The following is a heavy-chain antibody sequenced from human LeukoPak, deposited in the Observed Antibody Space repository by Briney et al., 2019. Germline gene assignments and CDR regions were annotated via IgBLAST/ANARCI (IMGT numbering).Heavy chain of an antibody. Sequence: PGGSLRLSCAASGFTFSSYAMHLVRQAPGKGLEWVAVISYDGSNKYYADSVKGRFTISRDNSKNTLYLQMNSLRAEDTAVYYCARAGHTGSSGRHNWFDPWGQGTLVTVSS. CDR2: ISYDGSNK. V-gene: IGHV3-30-3*01. J-gene: IGHJ5*02. CDR1: GFTFSSYA. CDR3: ARAGHTGSSGRHNWFDP. D-gene: IGHD6-19*01.